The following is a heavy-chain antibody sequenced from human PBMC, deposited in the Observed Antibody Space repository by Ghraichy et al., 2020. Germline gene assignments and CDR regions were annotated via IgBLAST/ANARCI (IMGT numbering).Heavy chain of an antibody. CDR1: GDSVSTSSYY. CDR2: IYFTGST. J-gene: IGHJ3*01. CDR3: ARARPPLSGSFLVAFDF. D-gene: IGHD1-26*01. V-gene: IGHV4-39*02. Sequence: SETLSLSCGVSGDSVSTSSYYWGWVRQPPGKGPEWFGSIYFTGSTFYNPSLLGRVIVSLDRSKNHFSLKLNSVTAADTAVYYCARARPPLSGSFLVAFDFWGQGTMVTVSS.